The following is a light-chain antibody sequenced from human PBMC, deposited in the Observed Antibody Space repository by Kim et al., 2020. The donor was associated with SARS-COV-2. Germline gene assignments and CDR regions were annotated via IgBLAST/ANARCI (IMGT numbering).Light chain of an antibody. V-gene: IGKV3-20*01. J-gene: IGKJ2*01. CDR1: QSVSSSY. Sequence: GERATLPCRARQSVSSSYLAWYQQKPGQAPRLLIYGASSRATGIPDRFSGSGSGTDFTLTISRLEPEDFAVYYCQQYGSSPPRYTFGQGTKLEIK. CDR2: GAS. CDR3: QQYGSSPPRYT.